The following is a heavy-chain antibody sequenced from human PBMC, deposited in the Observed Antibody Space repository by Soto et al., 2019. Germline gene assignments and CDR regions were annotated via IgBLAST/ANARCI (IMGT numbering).Heavy chain of an antibody. Sequence: GGSLRLSWAASGFTFSNAWMSWGRQAPGKGLEWVGRIRSKGDGETTDYAAPVRGRFTISRDDSKNTFFLQMNSLKAEDTAVYYCTTDQAGGYFYYFGVVVWGQGTTVTVSS. V-gene: IGHV3-15*01. J-gene: IGHJ6*02. CDR3: TTDQAGGYFYYFGVVV. CDR1: GFTFSNAW. D-gene: IGHD2-15*01. CDR2: IRSKGDGETT.